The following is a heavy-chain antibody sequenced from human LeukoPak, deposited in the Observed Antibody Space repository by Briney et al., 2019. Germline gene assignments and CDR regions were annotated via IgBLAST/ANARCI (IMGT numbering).Heavy chain of an antibody. D-gene: IGHD1-1*01. CDR2: IQQDGSVA. CDR3: SNGIYDNSY. V-gene: IGHV3-7*01. J-gene: IGHJ4*02. Sequence: GGSLRLSCVASGFTFTKYWMAWVRQAPGKGLEWVANIQQDGSVAYYLDSVRGRFTISRDNAKNPTYLQMNSLRADDTAIYFCSNGIYDNSYWGQGTLVTVSS. CDR1: GFTFTKYW.